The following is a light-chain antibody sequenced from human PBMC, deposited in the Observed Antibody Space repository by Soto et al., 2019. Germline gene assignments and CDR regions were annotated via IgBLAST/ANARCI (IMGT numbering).Light chain of an antibody. CDR1: QTVTSY. Sequence: EIVLTQSPGTLSLSPGERATLSCRASQTVTSYLAWYQRKPGQAPRLLIYGASSRATDIPDRFSGSGSGTDFTLTITRLEPEDFAVYFCQQYAGSPSTFGQGTKVEIK. V-gene: IGKV3-20*01. CDR3: QQYAGSPST. J-gene: IGKJ1*01. CDR2: GAS.